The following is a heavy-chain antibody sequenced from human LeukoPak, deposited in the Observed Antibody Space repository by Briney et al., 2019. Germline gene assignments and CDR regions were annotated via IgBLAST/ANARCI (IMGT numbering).Heavy chain of an antibody. V-gene: IGHV4-34*01. CDR2: INHSGST. CDR1: GVSFSGYY. CDR3: ARKRYSGSFHFDY. J-gene: IGHJ4*02. D-gene: IGHD1-26*01. Sequence: NSSETLSLTCAVYGVSFSGYYWSWIRQPPGKGLEWIGEINHSGSTNYNPSLKSRVTISVDTSKNQFSLKLSSVTAADTAVYYCARKRYSGSFHFDYWGQGTLVTVSS.